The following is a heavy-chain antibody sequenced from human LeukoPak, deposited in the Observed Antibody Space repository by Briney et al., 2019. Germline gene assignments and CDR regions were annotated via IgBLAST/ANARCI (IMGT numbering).Heavy chain of an antibody. V-gene: IGHV4-59*01. J-gene: IGHJ4*02. CDR3: ARSLAVAGTGLDY. CDR2: IYYSGST. Sequence: SSETLSLTCTVSGGSISSYYWSWIRQPPGKGLEWIGYIYYSGSTNYNPSLKSRVTISVETSKNQFSLKLSSVTAADTAVYYCARSLAVAGTGLDYWGQGTLVTVSS. D-gene: IGHD6-19*01. CDR1: GGSISSYY.